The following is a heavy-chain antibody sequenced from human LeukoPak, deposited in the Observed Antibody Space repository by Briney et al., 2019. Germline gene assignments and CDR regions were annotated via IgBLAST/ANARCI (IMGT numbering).Heavy chain of an antibody. J-gene: IGHJ5*02. CDR3: AKDGAQYSSGPECDP. D-gene: IGHD6-19*01. CDR2: ISHDGMNA. Sequence: SGGSLRLSCAASGLHFSGTAISWVRQAPGKGLEWVSAISHDGMNAYYADSVKGRFTISRDNSKKTVSLEMSSLTAADTGVYYCAKDGAQYSSGPECDPRGQGALVTVSP. V-gene: IGHV3-23*01. CDR1: GLHFSGTA.